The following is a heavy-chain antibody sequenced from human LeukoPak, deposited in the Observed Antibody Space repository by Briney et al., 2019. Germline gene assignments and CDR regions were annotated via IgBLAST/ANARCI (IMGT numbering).Heavy chain of an antibody. V-gene: IGHV3-7*01. CDR1: GFIFSNYW. J-gene: IGHJ4*02. CDR3: ASQPAVVDLDY. CDR2: IKPDGSEK. D-gene: IGHD2-2*01. Sequence: PGGSLRLSCAASGFIFSNYWMTWVRQAPEKGLEWVANIKPDGSEKSYVDSVEGRFTISRDNAKNSLYLQMNSLRVEDTAVYYCASQPAVVDLDYWGQGTLVTVSS.